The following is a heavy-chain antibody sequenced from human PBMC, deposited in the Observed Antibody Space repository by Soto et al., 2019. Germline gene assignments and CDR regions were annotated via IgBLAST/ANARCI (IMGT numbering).Heavy chain of an antibody. CDR2: IYYSGST. CDR3: ARSGYSYGPNPLLY. V-gene: IGHV4-31*03. J-gene: IGHJ4*02. Sequence: PSQTLSLTCTVADGSSSNRGYYWILIRQHPGKGLEWIGYIYYSGSTYYNPSLKSRVTISVDTSKNQFSLKLSSVTAADTAVYYCARSGYSYGPNPLLYWGQGTLVTVSS. D-gene: IGHD5-18*01. CDR1: DGSSSNRGYY.